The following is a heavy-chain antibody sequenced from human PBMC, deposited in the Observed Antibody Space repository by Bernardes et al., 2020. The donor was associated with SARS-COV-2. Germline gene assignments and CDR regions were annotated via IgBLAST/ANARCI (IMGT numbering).Heavy chain of an antibody. J-gene: IGHJ6*03. V-gene: IGHV3-21*01. CDR3: ATLSTNNYYYYMDV. CDR1: GFTFTNYT. Sequence: GGSLRLSCAASGFTFTNYTMHWVRQVPGKGLEWVSCITCDRSCIYYADSVKGRFTISRDNAKNILYLQMNSLRAEDTAVYYCATLSTNNYYYYMDVWRKGTTVTVSS. CDR2: ITCDRSCI.